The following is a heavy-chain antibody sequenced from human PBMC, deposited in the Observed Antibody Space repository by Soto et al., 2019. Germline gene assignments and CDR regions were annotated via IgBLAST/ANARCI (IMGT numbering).Heavy chain of an antibody. J-gene: IGHJ6*02. CDR3: ARSYCSSTSCYPSYYYGMDV. CDR1: GGTFSSYA. CDR2: IIPIFGTA. V-gene: IGHV1-69*01. Sequence: QVQLVQSGAVVKKPGSSVKVSCKASGGTFSSYAISWVRQAPGQGLEWMGGIIPIFGTANYAQKFQGRVTITADESTSTAYMELSSLRSEDTAVYYCARSYCSSTSCYPSYYYGMDVWGQGTTVTVSS. D-gene: IGHD2-2*01.